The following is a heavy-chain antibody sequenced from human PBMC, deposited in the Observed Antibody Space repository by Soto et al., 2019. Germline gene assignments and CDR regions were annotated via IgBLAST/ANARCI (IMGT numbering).Heavy chain of an antibody. V-gene: IGHV1-18*01. D-gene: IGHD4-17*01. J-gene: IGHJ4*02. CDR2: ISAYNGNT. Sequence: QVQLVQSGAEVKKPGASVKVSCKASGYTFTSYGISWVRQAPGQGLEWMGRISAYNGNTNYAQMLQGRVTMTTDTSTTTAYMGLRSLGSDDTAVYYWGRNWETTVTTQADYWGEGSLVTVSS. CDR3: GRNWETTVTTQADY. CDR1: GYTFTSYG.